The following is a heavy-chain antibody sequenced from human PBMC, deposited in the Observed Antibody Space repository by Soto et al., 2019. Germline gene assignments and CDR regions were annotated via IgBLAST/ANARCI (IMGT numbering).Heavy chain of an antibody. CDR2: IMPVFRTP. CDR1: GYTFTSYA. J-gene: IGHJ6*02. CDR3: ARGGTVLLWFGESRYYYYYGMDV. D-gene: IGHD3-10*01. V-gene: IGHV1-69*13. Sequence: SVKVSCKASGYTFTSYAMHWVRQAPGQRLEWMGGIMPVFRTPDYAQKFQGRVTITADESTSTAYMELSSLRSEDTAVYYCARGGTVLLWFGESRYYYYYGMDVWGQGTTVTVS.